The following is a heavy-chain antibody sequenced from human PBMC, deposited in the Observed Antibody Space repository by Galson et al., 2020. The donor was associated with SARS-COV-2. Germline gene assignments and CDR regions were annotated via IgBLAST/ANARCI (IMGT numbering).Heavy chain of an antibody. Sequence: SETLSLTCAVHGGSFSGYYWSWIRQPPGKGLEWIGEINHSGSTNYNPSIKSRVTISVDTSKNQFSLKLSSVTAADTAVYYCATRYYSKYYYGMDVWGQGTTVTVSS. V-gene: IGHV4-34*01. D-gene: IGHD4-4*01. CDR2: INHSGST. CDR3: ATRYYSKYYYGMDV. J-gene: IGHJ6*02. CDR1: GGSFSGYY.